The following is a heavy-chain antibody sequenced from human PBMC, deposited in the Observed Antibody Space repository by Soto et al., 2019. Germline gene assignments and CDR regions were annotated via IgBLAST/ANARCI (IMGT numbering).Heavy chain of an antibody. J-gene: IGHJ5*02. V-gene: IGHV3-33*01. CDR3: ARDRPPDTLPIDP. CDR1: GFTFSSYG. CDR2: IWYDGSNK. Sequence: GGSLRLSCAASGFTFSSYGMHWVRQAPGKGLEWVAVIWYDGSNKYYADSVKGRFTISRDNSKNTLYLQMNSLRAEDTAVYYCARDRPPDTLPIDPWGQGTLVTVSS. D-gene: IGHD2-15*01.